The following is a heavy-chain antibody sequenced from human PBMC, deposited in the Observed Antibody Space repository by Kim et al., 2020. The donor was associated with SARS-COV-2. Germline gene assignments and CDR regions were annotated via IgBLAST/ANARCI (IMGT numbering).Heavy chain of an antibody. J-gene: IGHJ3*02. V-gene: IGHV1-58*01. CDR3: AAYSGYDEDAFDI. D-gene: IGHD5-12*01. Sequence: YAQKFQERVTITRDMSTSTAYMELSSLRSEDTAVYYCAAYSGYDEDAFDIWGQGTMVTVSS.